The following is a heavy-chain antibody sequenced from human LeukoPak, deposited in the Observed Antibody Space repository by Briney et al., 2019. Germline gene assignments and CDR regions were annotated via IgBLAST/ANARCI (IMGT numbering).Heavy chain of an antibody. CDR3: ARGDRKKRFDY. CDR1: GFTFSSYG. Sequence: GGSLRLSCAASGFTFSSYGMHWVRQAPGKGLEWVAVISYDGSNKYYADSVKGRFTISRDNSKNTLYLQMNSLRAEDTAVYYCARGDRKKRFDYWGQGTLVTVSS. V-gene: IGHV3-30*03. J-gene: IGHJ4*02. CDR2: ISYDGSNK. D-gene: IGHD1-14*01.